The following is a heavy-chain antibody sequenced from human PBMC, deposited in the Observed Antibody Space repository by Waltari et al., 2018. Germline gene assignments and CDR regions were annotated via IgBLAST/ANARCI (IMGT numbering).Heavy chain of an antibody. Sequence: QVQLVQSGAAVKKPGSSVKVSCKASGGTFSSYTISWVRQAPGQGLEWMGRIIPILGIANYAQKFQGRVTITADKSTSTAYMELSSLRSEDTAVYYCARDLHIVAEGWFDPWGQGTLVTVSS. CDR3: ARDLHIVAEGWFDP. CDR2: IIPILGIA. CDR1: GGTFSSYT. J-gene: IGHJ5*02. D-gene: IGHD5-12*01. V-gene: IGHV1-69*08.